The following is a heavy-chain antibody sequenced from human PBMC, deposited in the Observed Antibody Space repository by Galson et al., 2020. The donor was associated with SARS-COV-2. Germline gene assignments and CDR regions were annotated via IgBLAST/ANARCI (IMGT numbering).Heavy chain of an antibody. V-gene: IGHV1-18*01. CDR3: AREMVKLKPRCNYDTEIFYFCGMDV. J-gene: IGHJ6*02. D-gene: IGHD3-16*01. CDR1: GYTFNKYG. CDR2: IGAYNGNT. Sequence: ASVKVSCKASGYTFNKYGITWVRQAPGQGLEWMGWIGAYNGNTHYAQKFQDRVTLTTDTATNTAYMELRSLTSADTAIYYCAREMVKLKPRCNYDTEIFYFCGMDVWGQGTTVTVSS.